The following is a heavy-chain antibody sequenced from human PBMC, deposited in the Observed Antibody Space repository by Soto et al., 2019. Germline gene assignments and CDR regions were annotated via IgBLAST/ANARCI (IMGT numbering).Heavy chain of an antibody. J-gene: IGHJ4*02. CDR2: IYNNVNT. V-gene: IGHV4-59*01. CDR3: ARGHISGYYHPFDC. D-gene: IGHD3-22*01. Sequence: PSETLSLTCTVSGGSISGYYWNWVRQPPGKGLEWIGYIYNNVNTNYNPSLKSRVTISIDTSKSQFSLKLSSVTAADTAVYYCARGHISGYYHPFDCWGQGTLVTVSS. CDR1: GGSISGYY.